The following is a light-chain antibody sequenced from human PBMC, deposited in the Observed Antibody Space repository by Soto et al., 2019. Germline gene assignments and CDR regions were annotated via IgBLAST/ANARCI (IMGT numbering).Light chain of an antibody. Sequence: DVQMTQKTSSLSASVGDRVTITCRASQGIRNELCWYQQKPGKAPKRLIYAASSLQSGVPSRFSGSGSGTEFTLTISSLQPEDFATYYCLQHNSYPRTFGQGTIV. J-gene: IGKJ1*01. CDR3: LQHNSYPRT. V-gene: IGKV1-17*01. CDR1: QGIRNE. CDR2: AAS.